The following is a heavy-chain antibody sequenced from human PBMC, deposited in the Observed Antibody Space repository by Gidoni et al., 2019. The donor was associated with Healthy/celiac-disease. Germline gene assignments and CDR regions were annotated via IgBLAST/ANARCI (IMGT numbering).Heavy chain of an antibody. J-gene: IGHJ1*01. CDR2: IFSNDEK. CDR1: GFSLSNARMG. V-gene: IGHV2-26*01. CDR3: VSSGPLRYFQH. Sequence: QVTLKESGPVLVKPTETLTLTCTVSGFSLSNARMGVSWIRQPPGKALEWLAHIFSNDEKSYSTSLKSRLTISKDTSKSQVVLTMTNMDPVDTATYYCVSSGPLRYFQHWGQGTLVTVSS.